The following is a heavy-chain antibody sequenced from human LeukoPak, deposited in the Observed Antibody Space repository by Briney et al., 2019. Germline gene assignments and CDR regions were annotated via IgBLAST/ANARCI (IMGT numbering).Heavy chain of an antibody. CDR1: GFTFSDYY. Sequence: PGGSLRLSCAASGFTFSDYYMSWIRRAPGKGLEWVSYISSSGSTIYYADSVKGRFTISRDNAKNSLYLQMNSLRAEDTAVYYCASCSSGWYRYYYYYMDVWGKGTTVTIPS. D-gene: IGHD6-19*01. V-gene: IGHV3-11*01. CDR2: ISSSGSTI. J-gene: IGHJ6*03. CDR3: ASCSSGWYRYYYYYMDV.